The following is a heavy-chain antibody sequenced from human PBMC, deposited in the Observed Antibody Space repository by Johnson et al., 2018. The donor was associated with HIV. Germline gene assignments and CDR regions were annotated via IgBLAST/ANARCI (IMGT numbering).Heavy chain of an antibody. J-gene: IGHJ3*02. V-gene: IGHV3-30*18. CDR3: AKPTSMGSCALDI. Sequence: QVQLVESGGGVVQPGRSLRLSCVASGFTFSSYGIHWVRQAPGKGLEWVAVIWYDGSEKYYADSVKGRFTISRDNSKNTLHLQMNSLGPEDTAVYYCAKPTSMGSCALDICGQGTMVTVSS. CDR1: GFTFSSYG. CDR2: IWYDGSEK. D-gene: IGHD3-16*01.